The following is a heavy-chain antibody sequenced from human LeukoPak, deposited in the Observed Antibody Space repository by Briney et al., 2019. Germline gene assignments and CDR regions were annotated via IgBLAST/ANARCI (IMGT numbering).Heavy chain of an antibody. Sequence: SETLSLTCAVYGGSFSGYYWSWIRQPPGKGLEWIGEINHSGSTNYNPSLKSRVTISVDTSKNQFSLKLSSVTAADTAAYYCARAVAGNDFWGQGTLVTVSS. CDR3: ARAVAGNDF. CDR1: GGSFSGYY. V-gene: IGHV4-34*01. D-gene: IGHD6-19*01. J-gene: IGHJ4*02. CDR2: INHSGST.